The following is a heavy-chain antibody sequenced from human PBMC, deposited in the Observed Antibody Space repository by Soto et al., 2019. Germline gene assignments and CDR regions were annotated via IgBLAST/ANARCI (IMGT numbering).Heavy chain of an antibody. D-gene: IGHD3-3*01. J-gene: IGHJ4*02. CDR1: GYSFTSYW. V-gene: IGHV5-51*01. CDR3: ARTAPDTFLWSGFDY. Sequence: GKSLKISCKGSGYSFTSYWIGWVRQMPGKGLEWMGIIYPGDSDTRYSPSFQGQVTISADKSISTAYLQWSSLKASDTAMYYCARTAPDTFLWSGFDYWGQGTLVTVSS. CDR2: IYPGDSDT.